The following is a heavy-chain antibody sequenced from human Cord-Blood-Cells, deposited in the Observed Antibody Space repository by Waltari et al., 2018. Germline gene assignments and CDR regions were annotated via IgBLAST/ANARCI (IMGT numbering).Heavy chain of an antibody. Sequence: QVQLQQWGAGLLKPSETLSLTCAVYGGSFSGYYWSWIRQPPGKGLEWIGEINHSGSTNYIASLKSRGTISVDTSKNQFALKLSSVTAADTAVYYCARRRYFDLWGRGTLVTVSS. CDR1: GGSFSGYY. V-gene: IGHV4-34*01. J-gene: IGHJ2*01. CDR3: ARRRYFDL. CDR2: INHSGST.